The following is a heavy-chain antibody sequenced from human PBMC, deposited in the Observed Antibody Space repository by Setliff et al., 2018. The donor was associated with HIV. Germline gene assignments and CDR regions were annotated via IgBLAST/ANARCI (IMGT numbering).Heavy chain of an antibody. CDR3: AKSSPSIGYISDH. Sequence: SETLSLTCAVYGGSFSGYYWTWIRQPPGKGLEWIGEINHSGSTSYNPSLMSRVTISVDTSKNQFSLNVRSATAADTAVYFCAKSSPSIGYISDHWGQGTLVTVSS. J-gene: IGHJ4*02. D-gene: IGHD5-12*01. V-gene: IGHV4-34*01. CDR2: INHSGST. CDR1: GGSFSGYY.